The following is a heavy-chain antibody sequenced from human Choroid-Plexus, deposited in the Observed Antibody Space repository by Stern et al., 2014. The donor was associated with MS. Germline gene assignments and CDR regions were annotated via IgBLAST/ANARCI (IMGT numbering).Heavy chain of an antibody. Sequence: QLQLVQSGAEVKKPGASVKVSCKTSGYIFTGYYIHWVRQAPGQWLSLLAWINPNTGGTKYAQKFQGRVTMSRDTSISTAYVELSSLTSDDTAVYYCARDQRGITIFGVVTDYYYLGMDVWGQGTTVTVSS. CDR3: ARDQRGITIFGVVTDYYYLGMDV. CDR1: GYIFTGYY. V-gene: IGHV1-2*02. J-gene: IGHJ6*02. CDR2: INPNTGGT. D-gene: IGHD3-3*01.